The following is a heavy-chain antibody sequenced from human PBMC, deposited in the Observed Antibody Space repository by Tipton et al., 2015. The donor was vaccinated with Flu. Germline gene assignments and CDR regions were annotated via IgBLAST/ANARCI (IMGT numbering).Heavy chain of an antibody. CDR2: IYTSGGA. J-gene: IGHJ4*02. CDR1: GDSLSSYY. Sequence: LRLSCTVSGDSLSSYYWSWIRQPAGKGLEWIGRIYTSGGAKYNPSLRGRLTMSVDASKREFSLKLNSVTAEDTATYYCARGSGSGTFMIFDFWGQGTLVTVSS. V-gene: IGHV4-4*07. CDR3: ARGSGSGTFMIFDF. D-gene: IGHD3-10*01.